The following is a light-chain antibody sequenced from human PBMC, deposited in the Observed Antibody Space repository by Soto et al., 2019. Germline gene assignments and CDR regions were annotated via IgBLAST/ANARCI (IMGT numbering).Light chain of an antibody. J-gene: IGKJ1*01. CDR2: GAS. V-gene: IGKV3-15*01. Sequence: EIVITKSPATRPVSPGKRATPSCRASQSFSSNLAWYRQKPGQAPRLLIYGASTRATGIPARFSGSGSGTEFTLTISCLQSEDFAVYYCQQYNNWPPRRTFGQGTKVEIK. CDR3: QQYNNWPPRRT. CDR1: QSFSSN.